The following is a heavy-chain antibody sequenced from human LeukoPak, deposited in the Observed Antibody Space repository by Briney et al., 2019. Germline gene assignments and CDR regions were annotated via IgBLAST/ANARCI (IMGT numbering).Heavy chain of an antibody. CDR2: NNSDGSST. CDR1: GFTFSSYW. D-gene: IGHD2-15*01. V-gene: IGHV3-74*01. CDR3: ARDLTLGGNDAFDI. J-gene: IGHJ3*02. Sequence: GGSLRLSCAASGFTFSSYWMHWVRQAPGKGLVWVSRNNSDGSSTSYADSVKGRFTISRDNAKNTLYLQMNSLRAEDTAVYYCARDLTLGGNDAFDIWGQGTMVTVSS.